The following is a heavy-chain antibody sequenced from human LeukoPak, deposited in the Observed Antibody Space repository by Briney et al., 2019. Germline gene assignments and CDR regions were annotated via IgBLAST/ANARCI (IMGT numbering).Heavy chain of an antibody. D-gene: IGHD3-3*01. CDR1: GVTFSSYA. J-gene: IGHJ4*02. CDR3: ASPLRLRGGYDN. Sequence: GGSLRLSCAASGVTFSSYAMHWVRQAPGKGLEGVAVISYDGSNKYYADSVKGRFTISRDNSKNTLYLQMNSLRAEDTAVYYCASPLRLRGGYDNWGQGTLVTVSS. V-gene: IGHV3-30-3*01. CDR2: ISYDGSNK.